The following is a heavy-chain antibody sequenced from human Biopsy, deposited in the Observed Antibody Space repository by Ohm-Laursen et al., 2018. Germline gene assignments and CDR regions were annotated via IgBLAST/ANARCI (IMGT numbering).Heavy chain of an antibody. Sequence: GASVKASCKVSGYTLTALSMHWVRQAPGRGLEWMGGFAPENGKTIYAQKFQGRITMTEDTSTDTAYMELSSLRSEDTAVYYCAADINVWNVNYWGQGTHVTVSS. CDR1: GYTLTALS. J-gene: IGHJ4*02. V-gene: IGHV1-24*01. D-gene: IGHD1-1*01. CDR2: FAPENGKT. CDR3: AADINVWNVNY.